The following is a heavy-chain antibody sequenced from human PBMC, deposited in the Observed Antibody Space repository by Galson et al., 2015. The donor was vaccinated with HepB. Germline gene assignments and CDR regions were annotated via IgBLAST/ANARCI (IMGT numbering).Heavy chain of an antibody. Sequence: SLRLSCAASGFTFSSYAMTWVRQAPGKGLEWVPGISGSGGSTYYADSVKGRFTISRDNPKNTLYLQMNSLRAEDTAVYYCAKYSILVEVPAAIEDWFDPWGQGTLVTVSS. J-gene: IGHJ5*02. CDR3: AKYSILVEVPAAIEDWFDP. CDR2: ISGSGGST. D-gene: IGHD2-2*01. CDR1: GFTFSSYA. V-gene: IGHV3-23*01.